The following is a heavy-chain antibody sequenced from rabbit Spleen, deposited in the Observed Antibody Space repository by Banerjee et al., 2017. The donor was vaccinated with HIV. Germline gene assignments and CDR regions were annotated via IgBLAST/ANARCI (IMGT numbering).Heavy chain of an antibody. D-gene: IGHD1-1*01. V-gene: IGHV1S45*01. J-gene: IGHJ4*01. CDR1: GFSFSDRDV. CDR3: ARDLVAVIGWNFSL. CDR2: INTYTGKP. Sequence: QEQLEESGGGLVKPEGSLTLTCKASGFSFSDRDVMCWVRQAPGKGLQWIACINTYTGKPVYATWAKGRFTISRTSSTKVTLQMTSLTAADTATYFCARDLVAVIGWNFSLWGQGTLVTVS.